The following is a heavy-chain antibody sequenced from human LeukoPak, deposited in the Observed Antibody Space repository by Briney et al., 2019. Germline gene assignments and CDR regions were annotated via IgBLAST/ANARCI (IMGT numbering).Heavy chain of an antibody. CDR2: ISAYNGNT. D-gene: IGHD3-10*01. CDR3: ARDPAYYGSGSYYNDY. CDR1: GYTFTSYG. J-gene: IGHJ4*02. V-gene: IGHV1-18*01. Sequence: ASVKVSCKASGYTFTSYGISWVRQAPGQGLEWMGWISAYNGNTNYAQKLQGRVTMTTDTSTSTAYMELRSLRSDDTAVYYCARDPAYYGSGSYYNDYWGQGTLVTVSS.